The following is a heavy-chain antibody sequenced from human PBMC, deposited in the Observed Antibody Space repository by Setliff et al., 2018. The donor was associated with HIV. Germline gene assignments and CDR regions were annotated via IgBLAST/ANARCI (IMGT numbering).Heavy chain of an antibody. CDR3: ARDSPADGGNPGRFQR. V-gene: IGHV4-61*09. J-gene: IGHJ1*01. Sequence: SETLSLTCTVSGDSISSGRYYWNWIRQPAGKGLDWIGHIFTSGSAFSSGTANYSPSLKGRVTISVDISKNQFSLKLTSVTAADTAMYFCARDSPADGGNPGRFQRWGQGTLVTVSS. CDR2: IFTSGSA. CDR1: GDSISSGRYY. D-gene: IGHD2-15*01.